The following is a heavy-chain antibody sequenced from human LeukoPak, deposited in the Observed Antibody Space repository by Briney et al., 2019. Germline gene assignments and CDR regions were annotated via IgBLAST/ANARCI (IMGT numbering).Heavy chain of an antibody. CDR3: ARDTNEEYSSSSDGLAV. V-gene: IGHV1-69*04. CDR2: ISPFFDVA. D-gene: IGHD6-6*01. Sequence: GASVKVSCKASGGNFGNYVIHWVRQAPGQGLEWMGRISPFFDVANYAQRFQDRVTFTADKITNTAYMQISSLKSEGTAMYFCARDTNEEYSSSSDGLAVWGQGTTVTVSS. CDR1: GGNFGNYV. J-gene: IGHJ6*02.